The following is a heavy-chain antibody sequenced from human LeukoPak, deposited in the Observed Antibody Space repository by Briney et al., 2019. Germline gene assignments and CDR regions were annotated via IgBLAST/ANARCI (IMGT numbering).Heavy chain of an antibody. CDR2: INPNSGGT. CDR1: GYTFTGYY. Sequence: ASVKVSCKASGYTFTGYYVHWVRQAPGQGLEWMGWINPNSGGTNYAQKFQGRVTMTRDTSISTAYMELSRLRSDDTAVYYCARGGSSWYAAFDYWGQGTLVTVSS. D-gene: IGHD6-13*01. V-gene: IGHV1-2*02. J-gene: IGHJ4*02. CDR3: ARGGSSWYAAFDY.